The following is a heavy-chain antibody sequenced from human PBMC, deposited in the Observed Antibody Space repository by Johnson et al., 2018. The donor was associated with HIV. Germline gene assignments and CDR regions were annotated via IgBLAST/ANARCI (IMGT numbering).Heavy chain of an antibody. Sequence: VQLVESGGGVVQPGRSLRLSCAASGFTFSSYDMHWVRQATGKGLEWVSAIGTAGDTYYPGSVKGRFTISRENAKNSLYLQMNSLRAGDTAVYYCARGPSVVTLHAFDLWGQGTLVTVSS. CDR2: IGTAGDT. J-gene: IGHJ3*01. V-gene: IGHV3-13*01. CDR3: ARGPSVVTLHAFDL. CDR1: GFTFSSYD. D-gene: IGHD4-23*01.